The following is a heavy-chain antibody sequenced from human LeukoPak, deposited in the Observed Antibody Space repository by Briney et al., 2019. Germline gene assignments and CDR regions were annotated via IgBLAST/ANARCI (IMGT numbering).Heavy chain of an antibody. J-gene: IGHJ4*02. Sequence: GGSLRLSCAASGFTVNNNYMSWVRQAPGKGLEWVSVIYSGGTTYYADSVKGRFTVSRDNSKNTLYLQMNNLRADDTAVYYCASGLRWTTEYDYWGQGTLVTVSS. CDR2: IYSGGTT. V-gene: IGHV3-53*01. CDR1: GFTVNNNY. D-gene: IGHD4-23*01. CDR3: ASGLRWTTEYDY.